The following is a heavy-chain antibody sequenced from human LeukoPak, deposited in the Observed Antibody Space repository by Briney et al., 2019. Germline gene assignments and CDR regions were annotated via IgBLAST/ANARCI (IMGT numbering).Heavy chain of an antibody. Sequence: ASVKVSCKASGSTFTRYYIHWVRQAPGQGLDWMGMINPSSGSTRFAQMFQDRVTMARDTSTSAVYMELSSLTSEDTAMYYCARTYSSSWSYCDSWGQGTLVTVSS. D-gene: IGHD6-13*01. CDR1: GSTFTRYY. J-gene: IGHJ4*02. CDR2: INPSSGST. CDR3: ARTYSSSWSYCDS. V-gene: IGHV1-46*01.